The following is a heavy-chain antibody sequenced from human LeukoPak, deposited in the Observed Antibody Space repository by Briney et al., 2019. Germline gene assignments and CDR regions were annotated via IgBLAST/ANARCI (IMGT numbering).Heavy chain of an antibody. D-gene: IGHD6-19*01. CDR3: ARSAVAGPYYFDY. V-gene: IGHV1-69*04. Sequence: ASVKASCKASGYTFTSYDINWVRQAPGQGLEWMGRIIPILGIANYAQKFQGRVTITADKSTSTAYMELSSLRSEDTAVYYCARSAVAGPYYFDYWGQGTLVTVSS. CDR1: GYTFTSYD. CDR2: IIPILGIA. J-gene: IGHJ4*02.